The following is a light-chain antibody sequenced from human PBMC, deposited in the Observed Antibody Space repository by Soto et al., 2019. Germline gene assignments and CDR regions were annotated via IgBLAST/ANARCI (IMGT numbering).Light chain of an antibody. CDR1: QSVSSSY. CDR2: GAS. Sequence: EIVLTQFPGTLSLSPGERATLSCRASQSVSSSYLAWYQQDPGQAPRLLIYGASSRATGIPDRFSGSGSGTDFTLTISRLEPEDFALYYCQQYGSSPSYTFGQGTKLEIK. V-gene: IGKV3-20*01. CDR3: QQYGSSPSYT. J-gene: IGKJ2*01.